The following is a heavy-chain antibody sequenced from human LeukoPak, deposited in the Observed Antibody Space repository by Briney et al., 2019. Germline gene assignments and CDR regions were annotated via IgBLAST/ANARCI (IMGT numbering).Heavy chain of an antibody. CDR2: INPNSGGT. Sequence: GASVKVSCKASGYTFTSYGISWVRQAPGQGLEWMGWINPNSGGTNYAQKFQGRVTMTRDTSISTAYMELSRLRSDDTAVYYCARGPSQLVWGDYFDYWGQGTLVTVSS. J-gene: IGHJ4*02. D-gene: IGHD6-6*01. CDR1: GYTFTSYG. V-gene: IGHV1-2*02. CDR3: ARGPSQLVWGDYFDY.